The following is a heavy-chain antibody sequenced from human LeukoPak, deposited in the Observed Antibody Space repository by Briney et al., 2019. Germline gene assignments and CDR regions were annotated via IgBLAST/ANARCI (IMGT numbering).Heavy chain of an antibody. CDR2: INHSGST. CDR1: GGSFSGYY. D-gene: IGHD3-3*01. CDR3: ARSQQYYDFWSGYYRYFDY. J-gene: IGHJ4*02. Sequence: SETLSLTCAVYGGSFSGYYWSWIRQPPGKGLEWIGEINHSGSTNYNPSLKSRVTISVDTSKNQFSLKLSSVTAADTAVYYCARSQQYYDFWSGYYRYFDYWGQGTLVTVSS. V-gene: IGHV4-34*01.